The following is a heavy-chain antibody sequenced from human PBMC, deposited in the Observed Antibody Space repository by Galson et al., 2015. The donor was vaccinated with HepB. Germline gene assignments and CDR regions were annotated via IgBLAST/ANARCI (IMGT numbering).Heavy chain of an antibody. V-gene: IGHV1-69*04. D-gene: IGHD3-22*01. CDR2: IIPILGIA. Sequence: SVKVSCKASGGTFSSYAISWVRQAPGQGLEWMGRIIPILGIANYAQKFQGRVTITADKSTSTAYMELSSLRSEDTAVYYCCDALISGSVSSDYWGQGTLVTVSS. CDR1: GGTFSSYA. CDR3: CDALISGSVSSDY. J-gene: IGHJ4*02.